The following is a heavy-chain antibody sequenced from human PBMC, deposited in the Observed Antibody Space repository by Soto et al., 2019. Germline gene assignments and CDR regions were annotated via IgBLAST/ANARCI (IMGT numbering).Heavy chain of an antibody. CDR2: ISAYNGNR. J-gene: IGHJ5*02. V-gene: IGHV1-18*04. D-gene: IGHD2-15*01. Sequence: GPSVKVSCKASGYTFTSNGISWVRQAPGQGLEWIGWISAYNGNRNHAQKLEGRVTMTTDTSKSTDYMELRSLRSAGTGVCYGASDRGFDCGGGSYYSGWLDPWGQGTMVTVSS. CDR1: GYTFTSNG. CDR3: ASDRGFDCGGGSYYSGWLDP.